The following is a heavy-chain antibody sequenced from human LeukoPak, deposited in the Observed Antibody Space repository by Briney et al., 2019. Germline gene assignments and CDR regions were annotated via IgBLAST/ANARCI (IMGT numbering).Heavy chain of an antibody. CDR3: ARVEVGAYDAFDI. D-gene: IGHD1-26*01. V-gene: IGHV1-18*01. CDR2: ISAYNGNT. Sequence: GASVKVSCKASGYTFTSYGISWVRQAPGQGLEWMGWISAYNGNTNYAQKLQGRVTVTTDTSTSTAHMELRSLRSDDTAVYYCARVEVGAYDAFDIWGQGTMVTVSS. CDR1: GYTFTSYG. J-gene: IGHJ3*02.